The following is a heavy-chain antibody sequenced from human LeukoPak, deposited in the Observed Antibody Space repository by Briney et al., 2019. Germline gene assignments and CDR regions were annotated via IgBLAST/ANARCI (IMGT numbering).Heavy chain of an antibody. CDR2: MNSDGSDT. CDR3: ARDTLFRDFDY. Sequence: GGSLRLSCAASAFTFSNYWMHWVRQAPGKGLVWVSRMNSDGSDTSYADSVKGRFTISRDNAKNTLYLQMNSLRAEDTAVYYCARDTLFRDFDYWGQGTLVTVSS. J-gene: IGHJ4*02. D-gene: IGHD3-10*02. CDR1: AFTFSNYW. V-gene: IGHV3-74*01.